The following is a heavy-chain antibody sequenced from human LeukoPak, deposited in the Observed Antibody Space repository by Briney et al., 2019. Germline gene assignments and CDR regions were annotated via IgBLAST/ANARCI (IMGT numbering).Heavy chain of an antibody. CDR3: ARDLVGYFDY. CDR2: INPNSGGT. J-gene: IGHJ4*02. CDR1: GYTFTGYY. D-gene: IGHD2-8*02. Sequence: GASVKVSCKASGYTFTGYYMHWVRQAPGQGLEWMGWINPNSGGTNYAQKFQGRVTMTRNTSISTAYMELSSLRSEDTAVYYCARDLVGYFDYWGQGTLVTVSS. V-gene: IGHV1-2*02.